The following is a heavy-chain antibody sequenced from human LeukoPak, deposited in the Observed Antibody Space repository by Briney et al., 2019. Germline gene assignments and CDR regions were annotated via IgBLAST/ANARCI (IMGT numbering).Heavy chain of an antibody. CDR3: ARDVLEAGMDV. CDR1: GFTFSSYE. J-gene: IGHJ6*02. Sequence: GGSLRLSCAASGFTFSSYEMNWVRQAPGKGLEWVSYISSSGSTIYYADSVKGRFTISRDNAKNSLYLQMNSLRAEDTAVCYCARDVLEAGMDVWGQGTTVTVSS. D-gene: IGHD5-24*01. V-gene: IGHV3-48*03. CDR2: ISSSGSTI.